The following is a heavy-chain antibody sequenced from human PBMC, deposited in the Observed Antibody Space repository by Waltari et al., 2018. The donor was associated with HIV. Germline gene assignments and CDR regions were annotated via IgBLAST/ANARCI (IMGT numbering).Heavy chain of an antibody. J-gene: IGHJ6*02. CDR3: ASLMVVTMVRGVTDYYYGMDV. D-gene: IGHD3-10*01. Sequence: QVQLVESGGGVVQPGRSLRLSCAASGFTFSSYAMHWVRQAPGKGLEWVEVISYDGSNKYYADSVKGRFTISRDNSKNTLYLQMNSLRAEDTAVYYCASLMVVTMVRGVTDYYYGMDVWGQGTTVTVSS. CDR2: ISYDGSNK. V-gene: IGHV3-30-3*01. CDR1: GFTFSSYA.